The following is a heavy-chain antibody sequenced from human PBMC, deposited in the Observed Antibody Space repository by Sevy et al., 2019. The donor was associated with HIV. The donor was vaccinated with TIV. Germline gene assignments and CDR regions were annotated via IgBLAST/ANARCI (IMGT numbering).Heavy chain of an antibody. J-gene: IGHJ4*02. CDR3: ATTKDYYDNRGYPFDY. D-gene: IGHD3-22*01. V-gene: IGHV1-24*01. CDR1: GYTLSQLS. Sequence: ASVKVSCKFSGYTLSQLSMHWVRQAPGKGLEWVGTFDPEDGRTIYAQKFQGRVTMTEDTSTDTAYMELNSLNSEDTAVYYCATTKDYYDNRGYPFDYWGQGTQVTVSS. CDR2: FDPEDGRT.